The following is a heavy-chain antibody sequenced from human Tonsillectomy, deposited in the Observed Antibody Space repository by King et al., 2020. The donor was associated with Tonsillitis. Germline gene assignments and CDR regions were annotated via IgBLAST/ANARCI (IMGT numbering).Heavy chain of an antibody. Sequence: QLQESGPGLVKPSETLSLSCTVSGGSISSYYWSWIRQPPGQGLEWVGFIHYSGSTNYNPSLKSRVTTSVDTAKNQVSLKLRFVTAADPAVFYCARGVGATRFDYWGQGTLVTVSS. J-gene: IGHJ4*02. V-gene: IGHV4-59*08. CDR1: GGSISSYY. CDR2: IHYSGST. CDR3: ARGVGATRFDY. D-gene: IGHD1-26*01.